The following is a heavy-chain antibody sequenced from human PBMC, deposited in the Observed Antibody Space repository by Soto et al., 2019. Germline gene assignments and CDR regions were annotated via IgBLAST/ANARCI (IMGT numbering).Heavy chain of an antibody. CDR1: GFSLTTSGVA. V-gene: IGHV2-5*01. CDR2: FYWNDDK. CDR3: AHRPTSTDDFYFDY. D-gene: IGHD2-21*02. Sequence: QITLTESGPTLVTPTQTLTLTCSFSGFSLTTSGVAVGWFRQPPGKAPEWLALFYWNDDKRYSPSLRSGLTVTGDSPKNQVVLTLANVDPVDSGTYYCAHRPTSTDDFYFDYWGQGTLVAVSS. J-gene: IGHJ4*02.